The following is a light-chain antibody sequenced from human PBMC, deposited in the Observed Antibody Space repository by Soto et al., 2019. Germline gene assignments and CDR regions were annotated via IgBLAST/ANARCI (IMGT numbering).Light chain of an antibody. V-gene: IGKV2-28*01. J-gene: IGKJ4*01. CDR1: QSLLHSNGYNY. Sequence: DIVMTQSPLSLPVTPGEPASISCRSSQSLLHSNGYNYLDWYLQKPGQSPQLLIYLGSNRASGVPDRFSGSGSGTDFTLKISRVEAEDVGVYYCMQALQTPITFGGGPKVDIK. CDR3: MQALQTPIT. CDR2: LGS.